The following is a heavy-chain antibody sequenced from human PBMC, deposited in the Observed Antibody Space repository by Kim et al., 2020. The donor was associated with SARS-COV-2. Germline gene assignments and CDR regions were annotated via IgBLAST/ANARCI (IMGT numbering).Heavy chain of an antibody. V-gene: IGHV4-39*01. D-gene: IGHD6-19*01. CDR3: ARRGLEQWLTFDY. Sequence: YNPSHKSRVTISVDTSKNQFSLKLSSVTAADTAVYYCARRGLEQWLTFDYWGQGTLVTVSS. J-gene: IGHJ4*02.